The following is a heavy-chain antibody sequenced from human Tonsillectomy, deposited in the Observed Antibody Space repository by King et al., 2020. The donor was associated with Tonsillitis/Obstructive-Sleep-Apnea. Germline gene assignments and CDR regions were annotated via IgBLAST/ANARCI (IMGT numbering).Heavy chain of an antibody. CDR3: AGDGDIVATIHPRAFDY. J-gene: IGHJ4*02. CDR2: ISTSVGTI. D-gene: IGHD5-12*01. Sequence: VQLVESGGGLVQPGGSLRLSCAASGFTFSSYEMNWVRQAPGKGLEGVSYISTSVGTIYYADSVKGRFTISRDNAKNSLYLQMNSLRAEETAVYYCAGDGDIVATIHPRAFDYWGQGTLVTVSS. V-gene: IGHV3-48*03. CDR1: GFTFSSYE.